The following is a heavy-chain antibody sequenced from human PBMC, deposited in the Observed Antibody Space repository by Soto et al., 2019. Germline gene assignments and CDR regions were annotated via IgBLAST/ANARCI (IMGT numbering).Heavy chain of an antibody. D-gene: IGHD6-13*01. CDR1: GYTLTDYY. CDR2: INPNNGGS. Sequence: GASVKVSCKASGYTLTDYYMHWVRQAPGQGLEWMGWINPNNGGSKSAQKFQDRVTMISDTPISTAYLELSSLTSDDTALYYCARAGVAASGSGEYAMDVWGQGTTVTVSS. V-gene: IGHV1-2*02. CDR3: ARAGVAASGSGEYAMDV. J-gene: IGHJ6*02.